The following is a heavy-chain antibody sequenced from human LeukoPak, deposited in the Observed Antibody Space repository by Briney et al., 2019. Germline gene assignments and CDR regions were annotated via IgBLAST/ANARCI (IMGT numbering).Heavy chain of an antibody. Sequence: ASVKLSCKASGYTFTSYGISWVRQAPGQGLEWMGWISAYNGNTNYAQKLQGRVTITTDTSTSTAYMEQRSLRSDDTAVYYCARAGPRSKLVGPAAIVFDPWGQGTLVTVSS. CDR1: GYTFTSYG. V-gene: IGHV1-18*01. J-gene: IGHJ5*02. D-gene: IGHD2-2*01. CDR2: ISAYNGNT. CDR3: ARAGPRSKLVGPAAIVFDP.